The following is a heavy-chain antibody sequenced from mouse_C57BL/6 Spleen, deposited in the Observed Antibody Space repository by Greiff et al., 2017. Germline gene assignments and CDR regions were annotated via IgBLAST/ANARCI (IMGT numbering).Heavy chain of an antibody. CDR3: ARQGYLTRGYYAMDY. CDR1: GYTFTTYP. Sequence: QVQLQQSGAELVKPGASVKMSCKASGYTFTTYPIEWMKQNHGKSLEWIGNFHPYNDDTKYNEKFKGKATLTVEKSSSTVYLELSRLPSHESAVYYGARQGYLTRGYYAMDYWGQGTSVTVSS. V-gene: IGHV1-47*01. D-gene: IGHD3-1*01. J-gene: IGHJ4*01. CDR2: FHPYNDDT.